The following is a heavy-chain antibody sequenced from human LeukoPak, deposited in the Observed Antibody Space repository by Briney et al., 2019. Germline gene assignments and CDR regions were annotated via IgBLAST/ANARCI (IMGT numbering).Heavy chain of an antibody. J-gene: IGHJ4*02. CDR2: FDPDDGET. CDR3: ATGTSGSYYVGIVRPIDY. CDR1: GYTLTGLP. Sequence: ASVKVSCKVSGYTLTGLPIHWVRQAPGKGLEWMGGFDPDDGETVYAQMFQGRVTMTEDTSSDTASMELSSLRSEDTAVYYCATGTSGSYYVGIVRPIDYWGQGTLVTVSS. D-gene: IGHD1-26*01. V-gene: IGHV1-24*01.